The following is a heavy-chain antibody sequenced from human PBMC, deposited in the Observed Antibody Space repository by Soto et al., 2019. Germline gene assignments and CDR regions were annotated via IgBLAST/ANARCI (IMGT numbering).Heavy chain of an antibody. CDR1: GFTVSNNY. J-gene: IGHJ4*02. D-gene: IGHD2-15*01. Sequence: EVQLVESGGGLVQPGGSLRLSCAASGFTVSNNYMRWVRQAPGKELEWVSLIYSGGATYYADSVKGRFTISRDNSKTTLYLQMNSLRAEDTAVYYCAREGTSNGVGGQGILVTVSS. CDR3: AREGTSNGV. CDR2: IYSGGAT. V-gene: IGHV3-66*01.